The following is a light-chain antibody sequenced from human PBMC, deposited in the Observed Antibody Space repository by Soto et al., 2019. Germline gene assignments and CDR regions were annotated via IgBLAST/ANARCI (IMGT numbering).Light chain of an antibody. J-gene: IGKJ4*01. CDR3: QQLNSYPLT. Sequence: EIVLTQSPATLSLSPGERATLSCSASQSVSSSYLAWYQQKPGQAPRLLIYGASSRATGIPDRFSGSGSGTEFTLTISSLQPEDFATYYCQQLNSYPLTFGGGTKV. CDR1: QSVSSSY. V-gene: IGKV3-20*01. CDR2: GAS.